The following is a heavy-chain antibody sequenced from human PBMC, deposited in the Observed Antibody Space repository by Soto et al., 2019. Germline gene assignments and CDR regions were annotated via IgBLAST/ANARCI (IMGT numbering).Heavy chain of an antibody. D-gene: IGHD2-21*02. V-gene: IGHV1-3*01. Sequence: ASVDVSCKTSGYTFPSYAMHWVRQAPGQRLEWMGWINAGNGNTKYSPKFQGRVTITRDTSASTAYMELSSLRSEDTAVYYCARSIVVVTALDYWGQGTLVTVSS. CDR2: INAGNGNT. J-gene: IGHJ4*02. CDR1: GYTFPSYA. CDR3: ARSIVVVTALDY.